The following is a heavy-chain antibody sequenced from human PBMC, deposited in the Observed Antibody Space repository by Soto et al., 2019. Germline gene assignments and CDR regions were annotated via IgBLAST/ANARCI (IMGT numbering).Heavy chain of an antibody. CDR2: ISYTGST. V-gene: IGHV4-59*01. Sequence: PSETLSPTCTFSCGSLIGSYCSWIRKSPGKSLEWIASISYTGSTTHNPSLKSRVTLSVDTSKNQFSLSLTSVTPADTAAYYCATGGGCLHNSYIRGLYFDYWGQGVLVTVSS. CDR1: CGSLIGSY. D-gene: IGHD1-1*01. CDR3: ATGGGCLHNSYIRGLYFDY. J-gene: IGHJ4*02.